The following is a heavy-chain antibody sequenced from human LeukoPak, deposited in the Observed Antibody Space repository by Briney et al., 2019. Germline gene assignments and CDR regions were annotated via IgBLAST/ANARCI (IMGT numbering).Heavy chain of an antibody. V-gene: IGHV3-74*01. CDR3: AKVISTRYYDFWSASFDP. CDR1: GFTFSSNW. Sequence: PGGSLRLSCAAPGFTFSSNWMHWVRQAPGKGLVWVSRINSDGSTTSYADSVRGRFTISGDNSKNTLYLQMNSLRAEDTAVYYCAKVISTRYYDFWSASFDPWGQGTLVTVSS. CDR2: INSDGSTT. J-gene: IGHJ5*02. D-gene: IGHD3-3*01.